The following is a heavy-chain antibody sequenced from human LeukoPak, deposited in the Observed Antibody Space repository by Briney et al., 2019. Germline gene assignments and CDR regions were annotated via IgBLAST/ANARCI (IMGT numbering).Heavy chain of an antibody. CDR3: ARDRYCSGGSCYSYGWFDP. CDR1: GYTFTSYD. J-gene: IGHJ5*02. V-gene: IGHV1-8*01. D-gene: IGHD2-15*01. Sequence: ASVKLSCKASGYTFTSYDINWVRQAPGQGLGWMGWMNPNSVNTGYAQKFQGRVTMTRNTSISTAYMELSSLRSEDTAVYYGARDRYCSGGSCYSYGWFDPWGQGSLVTVSS. CDR2: MNPNSVNT.